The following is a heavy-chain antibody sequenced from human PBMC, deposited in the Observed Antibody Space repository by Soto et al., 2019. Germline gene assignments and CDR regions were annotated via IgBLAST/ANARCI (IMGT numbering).Heavy chain of an antibody. CDR1: GFTFNRCA. V-gene: IGHV3-23*01. CDR2: IDENGGTT. J-gene: IGHJ6*02. Sequence: GGSLRLSCGGSGFTFNRCAMSWVRQSPGKGLEWVSAIDENGGTTYYADSVQGRFTISRDNSKNTLYLQMNTLRDEDTAIYYCTKARADSETYSSDGMNVWGQGTTVTVSS. D-gene: IGHD1-26*01. CDR3: TKARADSETYSSDGMNV.